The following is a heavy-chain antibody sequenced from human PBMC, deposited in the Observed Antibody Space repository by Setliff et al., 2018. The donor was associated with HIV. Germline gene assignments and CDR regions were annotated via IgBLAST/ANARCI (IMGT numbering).Heavy chain of an antibody. D-gene: IGHD3-10*01. CDR1: GFTFSSYA. J-gene: IGHJ4*02. Sequence: GGSLRLSCAASGFTFSSYAMSWVRQAPGKGLEWVLYISSSSSTIYYADSVKGRFTISRDNAKNSLYLQMNSLKAEDTAVYYCGEDSATYGNRHFDSWGQGTLVTVSS. CDR2: ISSSSSTI. CDR3: GEDSATYGNRHFDS. V-gene: IGHV3-48*01.